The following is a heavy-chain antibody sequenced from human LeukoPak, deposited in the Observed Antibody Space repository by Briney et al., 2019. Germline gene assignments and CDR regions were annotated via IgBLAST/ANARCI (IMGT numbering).Heavy chain of an antibody. CDR1: GFTFSSYG. CDR2: ISYDGSNK. D-gene: IGHD5-18*01. Sequence: GGSLRLSCAASGFTFSSYGMHWVRQAPGKGLEWVAVISYDGSNKYYADSVKGRFTISRDNSKNSLYLQMNSLRAEDTALYYCAKGGIQLWLDYFDYWGQGTLVTVSS. V-gene: IGHV3-30*18. J-gene: IGHJ4*02. CDR3: AKGGIQLWLDYFDY.